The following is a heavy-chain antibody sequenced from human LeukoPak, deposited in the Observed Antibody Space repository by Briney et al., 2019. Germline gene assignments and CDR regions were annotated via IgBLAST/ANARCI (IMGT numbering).Heavy chain of an antibody. CDR2: IYPRGTT. J-gene: IGHJ4*02. CDR3: TREGYGRGGYFLDF. V-gene: IGHV4-59*12. D-gene: IGHD5-24*01. CDR1: SGSMTDSC. Sequence: SETLSLTCTVSSGSMTDSCWSWFRQAPGKGLEWLGYIYPRGTTEYNPALRSRVTFSVGTSKKEATVRLSSVTASDTAVYYCTREGYGRGGYFLDFWGQGILVTVSS.